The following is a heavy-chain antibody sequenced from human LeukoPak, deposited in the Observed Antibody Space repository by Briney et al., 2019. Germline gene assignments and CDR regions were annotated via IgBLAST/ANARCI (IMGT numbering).Heavy chain of an antibody. J-gene: IGHJ4*02. CDR1: GGSFSGYY. D-gene: IGHD5-12*01. Sequence: SETLSLTCAVYGGSFSGYYWSWIRQPPGKGLEWLGEIDHSGSTNCNPSLKSRVTISVDTSKNQFSLNLSSVTAADSALYFCARGHLRGYSGYEDHWGQGTLVTVSS. CDR3: ARGHLRGYSGYEDH. V-gene: IGHV4-34*01. CDR2: IDHSGST.